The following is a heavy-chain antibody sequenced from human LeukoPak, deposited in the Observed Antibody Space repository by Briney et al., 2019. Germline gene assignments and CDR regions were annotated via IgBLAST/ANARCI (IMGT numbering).Heavy chain of an antibody. Sequence: GGSLRLSCTTSGLTFSDYAVTWVRQAPGKGLEWVGFIRNKANGGTADYAASVKGRFTISRDDSKTIAYLLMNSLKTEDTAVYYCTRAYSTGWLGTNDYWGQGALVTVSS. CDR3: TRAYSTGWLGTNDY. J-gene: IGHJ4*02. CDR2: IRNKANGGTA. V-gene: IGHV3-49*04. D-gene: IGHD6-19*01. CDR1: GLTFSDYA.